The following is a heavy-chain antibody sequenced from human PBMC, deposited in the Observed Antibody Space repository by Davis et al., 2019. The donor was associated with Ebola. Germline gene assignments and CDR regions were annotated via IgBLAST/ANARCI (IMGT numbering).Heavy chain of an antibody. V-gene: IGHV4-30-4*02. D-gene: IGHD6-19*01. J-gene: IGHJ6*02. CDR2: IYYSGST. CDR3: ARRDGSSGWYNYYGMDV. Sequence: SETLSLTCTVSGGSISSGDYCWSWIRQPPGKGLEWIGYIYYSGSTYYNPSLKSRVTISVDTSKNQFSLKLSSVTAADTAVYYCARRDGSSGWYNYYGMDVWGQGTTVTVSS. CDR1: GGSISSGDYC.